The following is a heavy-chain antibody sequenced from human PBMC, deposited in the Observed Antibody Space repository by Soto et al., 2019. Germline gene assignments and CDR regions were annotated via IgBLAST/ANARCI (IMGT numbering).Heavy chain of an antibody. J-gene: IGHJ6*02. CDR3: ARAGASIAAQGRYYGMDV. CDR1: GGSFSGYY. Sequence: QVQLQQWGAGLLKPSETLSLTCAVYGGSFSGYYWSWIRQPPGKGLEWIGEINHSGSTNYNPSLKSRVTISVDTSKNQISLKLSSVTAADTAVYYCARAGASIAAQGRYYGMDVWGQGTTVTVSS. V-gene: IGHV4-34*01. D-gene: IGHD6-6*01. CDR2: INHSGST.